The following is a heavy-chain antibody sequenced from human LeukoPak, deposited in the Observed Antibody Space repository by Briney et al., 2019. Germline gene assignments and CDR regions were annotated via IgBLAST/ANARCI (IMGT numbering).Heavy chain of an antibody. Sequence: SETLSLTCTVSGGSISSGSYYWSWIRQSAGKGLEWIGRIYTSGSTNYNPSLKSRVTISVDTSKSQFSLKLSSVTAADTAVYYCARRGYSSGWHYFDYWGQGTLVTVSS. CDR3: ARRGYSSGWHYFDY. J-gene: IGHJ4*02. D-gene: IGHD6-19*01. V-gene: IGHV4-61*02. CDR1: GGSISSGSYY. CDR2: IYTSGST.